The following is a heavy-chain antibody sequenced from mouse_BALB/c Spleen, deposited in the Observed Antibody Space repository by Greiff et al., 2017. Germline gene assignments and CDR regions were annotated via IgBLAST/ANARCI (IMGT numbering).Heavy chain of an antibody. V-gene: IGHV3-2*02. CDR2: ISYSGST. CDR1: GYSITSDYA. Sequence: EVKLQESGPGLVKPSQSLSLTCTVTGYSITSDYAWNWIRQFPGNKLEWMGYISYSGSTSYNPSLKSRISITRDTSKNQFFLQLNSVTTEDTATYYCARSYRSWFAYWGQGTLVTVSA. D-gene: IGHD2-14*01. CDR3: ARSYRSWFAY. J-gene: IGHJ3*01.